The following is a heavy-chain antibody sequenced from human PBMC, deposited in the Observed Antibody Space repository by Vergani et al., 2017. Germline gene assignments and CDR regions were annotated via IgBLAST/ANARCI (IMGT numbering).Heavy chain of an antibody. J-gene: IGHJ4*02. V-gene: IGHV4-39*01. CDR2: IYYSGST. Sequence: QLQLQESGPGLVKPSETLSLTCTVSGGSISSSSYYWGWIRQPPGKGLEWIGVIYYSGSTYYNPSLKSRVTISVDTSKNQFSLKLSSVTAADTAVYYCARHGGGGGCSGYDCPIDYWGQGTLVTVSS. CDR1: GGSISSSSYY. CDR3: ARHGGGGGCSGYDCPIDY. D-gene: IGHD5-12*01.